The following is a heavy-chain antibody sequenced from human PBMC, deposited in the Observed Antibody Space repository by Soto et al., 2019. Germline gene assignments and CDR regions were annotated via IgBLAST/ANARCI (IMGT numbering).Heavy chain of an antibody. Sequence: PGGSLRLSCAASGFTFNAAWMSWVRQAPGKGLEWVGRIKSKTDGGTTDFAAPVKGRFTISRDDSKNTVYLQMNSLKIEDTAVYYCNTGLAAAGTNYWGQGTLVTVSS. J-gene: IGHJ4*02. CDR3: NTGLAAAGTNY. D-gene: IGHD6-13*01. CDR1: GFTFNAAW. V-gene: IGHV3-15*01. CDR2: IKSKTDGGTT.